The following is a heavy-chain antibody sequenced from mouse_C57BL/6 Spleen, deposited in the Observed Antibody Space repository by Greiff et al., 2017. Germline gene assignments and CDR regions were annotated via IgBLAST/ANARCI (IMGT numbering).Heavy chain of an antibody. CDR3: AREGAYYSNYVWYAMDY. Sequence: QVQLQQSDAELVKPGASVKISCKVSGYTFTDHTIHWMKQRPEQGLEWIGHIYPRDGSTKYNEKFKGKATLTEDKSSSTAYMQLNSLTSDDSAVYFCAREGAYYSNYVWYAMDYWGQGTSVTVSS. CDR1: GYTFTDHT. CDR2: IYPRDGST. V-gene: IGHV1-78*01. J-gene: IGHJ4*01. D-gene: IGHD2-5*01.